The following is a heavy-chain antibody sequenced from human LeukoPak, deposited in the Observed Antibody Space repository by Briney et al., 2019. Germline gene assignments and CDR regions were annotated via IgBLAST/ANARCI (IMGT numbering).Heavy chain of an antibody. Sequence: PSETLSLTCTVSGVSITNYYWAWIRQPAGKGLEWIGRMYISGSTNYNPSLKSRVTISIDKSNSQFSLKLRSVTAADTAVYYCARDYLVGAPLDSWGHGTLVTVSS. CDR1: GVSITNYY. V-gene: IGHV4-4*07. CDR3: ARDYLVGAPLDS. J-gene: IGHJ5*01. D-gene: IGHD1-26*01. CDR2: MYISGST.